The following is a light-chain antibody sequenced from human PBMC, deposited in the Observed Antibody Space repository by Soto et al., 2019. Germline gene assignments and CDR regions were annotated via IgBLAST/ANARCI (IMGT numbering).Light chain of an antibody. V-gene: IGLV1-47*02. CDR2: STN. Sequence: QSVLTQPPSASGTPGQRVNISCSGSSSNIGSNYVYWYRQFPGTAPKLLMYSTNKRPSGVPDRFSGSKSGTSAFLAITGLRSEDEANYYCAAWDDSLSGPVFGGGTKVTVL. J-gene: IGLJ2*01. CDR3: AAWDDSLSGPV. CDR1: SSNIGSNY.